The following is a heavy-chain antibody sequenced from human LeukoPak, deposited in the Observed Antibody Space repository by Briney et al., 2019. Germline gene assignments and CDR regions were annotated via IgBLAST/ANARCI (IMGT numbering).Heavy chain of an antibody. Sequence: SETLSLTCIVSGGSISSSSYYWGWIRQPPGKGLEWIGSIYYSGSTYYNPSLKSRVTISVDTSKNQFSLKLSSVTAADTAVYYCARRDAAAYYFDFWGQGTLVTVSS. V-gene: IGHV4-39*07. CDR1: GGSISSSSYY. CDR2: IYYSGST. D-gene: IGHD2-15*01. J-gene: IGHJ4*02. CDR3: ARRDAAAYYFDF.